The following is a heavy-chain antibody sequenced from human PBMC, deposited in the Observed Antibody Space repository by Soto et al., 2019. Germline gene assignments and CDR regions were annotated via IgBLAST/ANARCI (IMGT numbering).Heavy chain of an antibody. Sequence: SETLSLTCTVSGGAISGYYWTWVRQPAGKGLEWIGRIYSSGGTKYNPSLKSRVDMSLDMSRNQLSLRLSSVTAADTAVYYCARGQRFSDSFDPWGQGTLVTVSS. J-gene: IGHJ5*02. CDR2: IYSSGGT. CDR3: ARGQRFSDSFDP. CDR1: GGAISGYY. D-gene: IGHD3-3*01. V-gene: IGHV4-4*07.